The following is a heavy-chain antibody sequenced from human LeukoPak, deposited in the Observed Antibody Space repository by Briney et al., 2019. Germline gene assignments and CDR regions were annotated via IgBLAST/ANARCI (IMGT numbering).Heavy chain of an antibody. Sequence: SETLSLTCTVSGGSISSYYWGWIRQPPGKGLEWIGSIYYSGSTYYNPSLKSRVTISVDTSKNQFSLKLSSVTAADTAVYYCARHLALDYWFDPWGQGTLVTVSS. J-gene: IGHJ5*02. V-gene: IGHV4-39*01. D-gene: IGHD3-16*01. CDR2: IYYSGST. CDR3: ARHLALDYWFDP. CDR1: GGSISSYY.